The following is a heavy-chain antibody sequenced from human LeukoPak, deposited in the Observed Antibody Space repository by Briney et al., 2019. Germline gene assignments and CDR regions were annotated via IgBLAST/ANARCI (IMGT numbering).Heavy chain of an antibody. CDR1: GGIFSSYA. J-gene: IGHJ4*02. V-gene: IGHV1-69*05. D-gene: IGHD2-2*01. CDR3: ARSGANVVVPAATPFDY. Sequence: SVKVSCKASGGIFSSYAISWVRQAPGQGLEWMGGIIPIFGTANYAQKFQGRVTITTDESTSTAYMELSSLRSEDTAVYYCARSGANVVVPAATPFDYWGQGTLVTVSS. CDR2: IIPIFGTA.